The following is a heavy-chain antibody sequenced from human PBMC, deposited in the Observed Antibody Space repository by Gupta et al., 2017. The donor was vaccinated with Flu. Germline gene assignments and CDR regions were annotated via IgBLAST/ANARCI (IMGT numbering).Heavy chain of an antibody. J-gene: IGHJ4*02. Sequence: EVQLVESGGGLVQPGGSLRLSCAASGFTFSSYEMNWVRQAPGKGLEWVSYISSSGSTIYYADSVKGRFTISRDNAKNSLYLQMNSLRAEDTAVYYCATSGSCYSGRCFDYWGQGTLVTVSS. V-gene: IGHV3-48*03. D-gene: IGHD2-15*01. CDR3: ATSGSCYSGRCFDY. CDR1: GFTFSSYE. CDR2: ISSSGSTI.